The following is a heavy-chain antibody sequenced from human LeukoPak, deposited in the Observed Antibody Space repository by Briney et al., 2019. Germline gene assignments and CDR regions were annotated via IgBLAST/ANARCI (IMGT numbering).Heavy chain of an antibody. CDR1: GFTFSAYD. CDR2: TAIAGDT. CDR3: TRGTDGFDP. V-gene: IGHV3-13*01. D-gene: IGHD1-1*01. Sequence: PGGSLRLSCAASGFTFSAYDMHWVRQATGKGLEWVSATAIAGDTFYSGSVKGRFTISRENAKNSVYLQMNNLRAGDTAVYYCTRGTDGFDPWGQGTLVTVSS. J-gene: IGHJ5*02.